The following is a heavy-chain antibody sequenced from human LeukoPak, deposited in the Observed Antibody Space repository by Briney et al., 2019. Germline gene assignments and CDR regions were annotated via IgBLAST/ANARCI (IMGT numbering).Heavy chain of an antibody. Sequence: GGSLRLSCAASGFTFSSYSMNWVRQAPGKGLEWVSYISSSSSTIYYADSVKGRFTISRDNAKNSLYLQMNSLRAEDTAVYYCASITMVRGVIAFDYWGQGTLVTVSS. V-gene: IGHV3-48*04. J-gene: IGHJ4*02. CDR3: ASITMVRGVIAFDY. CDR2: ISSSSSTI. D-gene: IGHD3-10*01. CDR1: GFTFSSYS.